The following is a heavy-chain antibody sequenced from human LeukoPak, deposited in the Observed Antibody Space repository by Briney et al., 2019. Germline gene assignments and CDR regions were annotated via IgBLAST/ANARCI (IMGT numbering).Heavy chain of an antibody. CDR2: NYHSGST. CDR3: ARDKGSYYFDY. CDR1: GGSISSYY. J-gene: IGHJ4*02. V-gene: IGHV4-59*01. Sequence: SETLSLTCTASGGSISSYYWSWIRQPPGKGLEWIGYNYHSGSTNYNPSLKSRVTISVDTSKKQFSLKLSSVTAADTAIYYCARDKGSYYFDYWGQGTLVTVSS.